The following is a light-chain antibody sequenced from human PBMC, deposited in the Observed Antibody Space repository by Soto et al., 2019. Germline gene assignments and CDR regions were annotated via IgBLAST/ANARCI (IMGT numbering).Light chain of an antibody. CDR3: QQYNSYLYT. CDR2: KAS. V-gene: IGKV1-5*03. J-gene: IGKJ2*01. Sequence: DIQMTQSPSTLSASVGDRVTITCRASQSISSWLAWYQQKPGKAPKLLIYKASSLESEVPSRFSSSGSGTEFTLTISSLQPDEFATYYCQQYNSYLYTFGQGTKLEIK. CDR1: QSISSW.